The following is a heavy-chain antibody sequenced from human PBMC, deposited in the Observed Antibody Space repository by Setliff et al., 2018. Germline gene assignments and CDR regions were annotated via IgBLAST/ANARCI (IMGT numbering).Heavy chain of an antibody. CDR3: AKDQGTGYCSGGSCYLFEH. CDR2: ITSSGRDT. Sequence: GGSLRLSCATSGFTFSNYAMGWVRQAPGKGLEWVSVITSSGRDTYYTDSVKGRFTISRDNSDNTLYLQMNSLRDADTAVYYCAKDQGTGYCSGGSCYLFEHWGQGVQVTVSS. D-gene: IGHD2-15*01. CDR1: GFTFSNYA. J-gene: IGHJ4*02. V-gene: IGHV3-23*01.